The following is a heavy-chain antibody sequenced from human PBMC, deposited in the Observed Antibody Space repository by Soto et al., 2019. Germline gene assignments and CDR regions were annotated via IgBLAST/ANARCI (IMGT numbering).Heavy chain of an antibody. J-gene: IGHJ6*02. CDR1: GFTFSSYG. Sequence: GGSLRLSCAASGFTFSSYGMHWVRQAPGKGLEWVAVISYDGSNKYYADSVKGRFTISRGNSKNTLYLQMNSLRAEDTAVYYCAKELDCSSTSCYGYYYYGMDVWGQGTTVTVS. D-gene: IGHD2-2*01. CDR2: ISYDGSNK. V-gene: IGHV3-30*18. CDR3: AKELDCSSTSCYGYYYYGMDV.